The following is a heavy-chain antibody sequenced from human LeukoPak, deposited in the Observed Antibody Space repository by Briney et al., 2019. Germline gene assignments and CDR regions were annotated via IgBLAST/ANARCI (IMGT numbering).Heavy chain of an antibody. D-gene: IGHD4-17*01. CDR2: ISSSGRYI. CDR1: GFTFSGYS. Sequence: GGSLRLFCAASGFTFSGYSMNWVRQAPGKGREWVSSISSSGRYISYADSVKGRFTISRDNAKNSLYLHMNSLRAEDTAVYYCARVMTSMTTADLDCWGQGTLVSVSS. V-gene: IGHV3-21*01. CDR3: ARVMTSMTTADLDC. J-gene: IGHJ4*02.